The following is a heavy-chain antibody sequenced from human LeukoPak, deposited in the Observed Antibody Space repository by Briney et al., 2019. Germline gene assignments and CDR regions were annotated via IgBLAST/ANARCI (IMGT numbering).Heavy chain of an antibody. CDR3: ARPTYYYDSSLAFDI. CDR1: GFTFSSYA. D-gene: IGHD3-22*01. CDR2: ISGSGGST. J-gene: IGHJ3*02. V-gene: IGHV3-23*01. Sequence: GGSLRLSCAASGFTFSSYAMSWVRQAPGKGLEWVSAISGSGGSTCYADSVKGRFTISRDNSKNTLYLQMNSLRAEDTAVYYCARPTYYYDSSLAFDIWGQGTMVTVSS.